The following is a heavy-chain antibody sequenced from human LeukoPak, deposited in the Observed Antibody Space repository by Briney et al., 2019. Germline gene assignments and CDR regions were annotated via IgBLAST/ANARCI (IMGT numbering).Heavy chain of an antibody. J-gene: IGHJ4*02. CDR1: GFTFSSYAMH. CDR3: ARRGIVGATGYFDY. Sequence: LRLSCAASGFTFSSYAMHWVRQPPGKGLEWIGSIYYSGSTYYNPSLKSRVTISVDTSKNQFSLRLSSVTAADTAVYYCARRGIVGATGYFDYWGQGTLVTVSS. D-gene: IGHD1-26*01. V-gene: IGHV4-39*01. CDR2: IYYSGST.